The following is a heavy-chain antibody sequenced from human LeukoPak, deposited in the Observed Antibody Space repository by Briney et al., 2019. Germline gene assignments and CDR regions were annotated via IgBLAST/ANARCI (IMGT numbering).Heavy chain of an antibody. CDR3: ARGGLYCSSTSCYGIEY. CDR1: GYTFTSYG. Sequence: ASVKVSCKAAGYTFTSYGISWVRQAPGQGLEWMGWISAYNGNTNCAQKLQGRVTMTTDTSTSTVYMELRSLRSDDTAVYYCARGGLYCSSTSCYGIEYWGQGTLSPSPQ. V-gene: IGHV1-18*04. J-gene: IGHJ4*02. D-gene: IGHD2-2*01. CDR2: ISAYNGNT.